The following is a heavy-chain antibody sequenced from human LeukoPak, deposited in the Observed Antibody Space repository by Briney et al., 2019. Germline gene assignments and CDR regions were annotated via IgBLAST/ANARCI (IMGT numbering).Heavy chain of an antibody. D-gene: IGHD3-10*01. CDR2: ISGDGGST. Sequence: SGGSLRLSCAASGFTFDDYAMHWVRQAPGKGLEWVSLISGDGGSTYYADSVKGRFTISRDNSKNSLYLQMNSLRTEDTALYYCAKGRIYYGSRNSPLFDYWGQGTLVTVSS. V-gene: IGHV3-43*02. CDR1: GFTFDDYA. J-gene: IGHJ4*02. CDR3: AKGRIYYGSRNSPLFDY.